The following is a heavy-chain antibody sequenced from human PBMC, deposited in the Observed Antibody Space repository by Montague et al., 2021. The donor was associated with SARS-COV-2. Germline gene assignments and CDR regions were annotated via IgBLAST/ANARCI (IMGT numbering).Heavy chain of an antibody. CDR3: TRLPRGSGTWGYFDY. D-gene: IGHD3-10*01. CDR2: MHDSGTA. V-gene: IGHV4-59*08. CDR1: DGSIRSYY. J-gene: IGHJ4*02. Sequence: ETLSLTCTVSDGSIRSYYWNWMRQTPGKGLEWIGYMHDSGTANYNPSLRGRVTLMVDASRNQFSLELSAVTAADTAMYYCTRLPRGSGTWGYFDYWAQGTLVTVSS.